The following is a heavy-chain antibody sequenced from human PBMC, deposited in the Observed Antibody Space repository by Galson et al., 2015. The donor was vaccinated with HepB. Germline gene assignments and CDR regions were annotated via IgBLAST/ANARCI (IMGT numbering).Heavy chain of an antibody. V-gene: IGHV3-21*01. CDR2: ISSASSYI. CDR3: ARDGIAYEITY. Sequence: SLRLSCAASGSTFSDYSMNWVRQAPGKGLEWASFISSASSYIHYADSVKGRFTISRDNAKNSLYLQMNSLRAEDTAEYYCARDGIAYEITYWGQGTPVTVSS. D-gene: IGHD3-10*01. CDR1: GSTFSDYS. J-gene: IGHJ4*02.